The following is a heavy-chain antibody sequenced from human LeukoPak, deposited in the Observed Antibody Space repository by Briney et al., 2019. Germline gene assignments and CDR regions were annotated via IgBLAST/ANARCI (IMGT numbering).Heavy chain of an antibody. CDR2: INPNSGGT. D-gene: IGHD3-22*01. Sequence: ASVKVSCKASGYTFTGYYMHWVRQAPGQGLEWMGWINPNSGGTNYAQKFQGRVTMTRDTSISTAYMELSRLRSEDTAVYYCATARPRTYYYDSSGGLDYWGQGTLVTVSS. V-gene: IGHV1-2*02. CDR3: ATARPRTYYYDSSGGLDY. CDR1: GYTFTGYY. J-gene: IGHJ4*02.